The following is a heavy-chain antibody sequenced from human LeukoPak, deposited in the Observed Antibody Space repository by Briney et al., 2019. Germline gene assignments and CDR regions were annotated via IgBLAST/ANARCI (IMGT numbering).Heavy chain of an antibody. J-gene: IGHJ6*02. CDR2: IKQDGSEK. V-gene: IGHV3-7*01. CDR3: ARDRSRLTMVRGESYGMDV. Sequence: GGSLRLSCAASGFTFSSYWMSWVRQAPGKGLEWVANIKQDGSEKYYVDSVKGRFTISRDNAKNSLYLQMNSLRAEDTAVYYCARDRSRLTMVRGESYGMDVWGQGTTVTVSS. CDR1: GFTFSSYW. D-gene: IGHD3-10*01.